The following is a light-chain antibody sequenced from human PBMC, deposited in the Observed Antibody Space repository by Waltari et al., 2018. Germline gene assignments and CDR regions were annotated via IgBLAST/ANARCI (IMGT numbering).Light chain of an antibody. CDR1: SRYVGDYNY. CDR3: CSYAGSHTWV. J-gene: IGLJ3*02. Sequence: QSALTHPRSVSGSPGQSVTISCTGTSRYVGDYNYVSLYQPHPGKDPQLMIYDVTNRPAGVPDRFAGSKSGNTASLTISGREAEDEADYYCCSYAGSHTWVFGGGTKLTVL. CDR2: DVT. V-gene: IGLV2-11*01.